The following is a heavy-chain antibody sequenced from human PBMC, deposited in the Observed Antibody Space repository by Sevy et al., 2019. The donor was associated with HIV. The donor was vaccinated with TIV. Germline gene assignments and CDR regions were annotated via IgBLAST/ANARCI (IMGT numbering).Heavy chain of an antibody. CDR1: GFTFSSYA. CDR3: ARDQGVTIIVVVTYYFDY. J-gene: IGHJ4*02. CDR2: ISYDGSNK. Sequence: GGSLRLSCAASGFTFSSYAMHWVRQAPGKGLEWVAVISYDGSNKYYADSVKGRFTIARDKSKNTLYLQMDSLRAEDTAVYYCARDQGVTIIVVVTYYFDYWGQGTLVTVSS. D-gene: IGHD3-22*01. V-gene: IGHV3-30-3*01.